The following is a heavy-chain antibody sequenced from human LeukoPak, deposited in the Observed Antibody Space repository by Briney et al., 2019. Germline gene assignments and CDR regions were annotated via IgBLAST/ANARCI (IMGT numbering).Heavy chain of an antibody. Sequence: ASVKVSCKASRYTFTGYYMHWVRQAPGQGLEWMGWINPNSGGTNYAQKFQGRVTMTRDTSISTAYMELSRLRSDDTAVYYCARSRDTAMVTGQYFDYWGQGTLVTVSS. D-gene: IGHD5-18*01. CDR2: INPNSGGT. V-gene: IGHV1-2*02. CDR3: ARSRDTAMVTGQYFDY. J-gene: IGHJ4*02. CDR1: RYTFTGYY.